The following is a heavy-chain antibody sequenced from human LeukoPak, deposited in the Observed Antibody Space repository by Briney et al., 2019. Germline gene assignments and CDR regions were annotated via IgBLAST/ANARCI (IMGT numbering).Heavy chain of an antibody. CDR1: GGSISSYY. D-gene: IGHD3-9*01. CDR3: ARGRFDPLTGYEYYHDY. J-gene: IGHJ4*02. V-gene: IGHV4-59*08. CDR2: IYNSVST. Sequence: SETLSLTCTVSGGSISSYYWSWIRHPPGKGLEWMGYIYNSVSTNYNPSLKSRVTISVDTSKNQFSLKLSSVTAADTAVYYCARGRFDPLTGYEYYHDYWGQGTLVTVSS.